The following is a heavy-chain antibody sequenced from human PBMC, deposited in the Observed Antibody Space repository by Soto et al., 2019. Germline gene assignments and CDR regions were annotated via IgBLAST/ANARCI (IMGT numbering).Heavy chain of an antibody. CDR3: ARGSRGYSYGFYGMDV. V-gene: IGHV1-69*02. D-gene: IGHD5-18*01. J-gene: IGHJ6*02. Sequence: QVQLVQSGAEVKKPGSSVKVSCKASGGTFSSYTISWVRQAPGQGLEWMGRIIPILGIANYAQKFQGRVTITXXKXTXXAYMELSSLRSEDTAVYYCARGSRGYSYGFYGMDVWGQGTTVTVSS. CDR2: IIPILGIA. CDR1: GGTFSSYT.